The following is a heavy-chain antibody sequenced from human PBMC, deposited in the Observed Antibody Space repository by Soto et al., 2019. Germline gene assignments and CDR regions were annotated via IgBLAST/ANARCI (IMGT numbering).Heavy chain of an antibody. CDR2: IYHSGST. Sequence: SETLSLTCAVSGGSISSSNWWSWVRQPPGKGLEWIGEIYHSGSTNYNPSLKGRVTISVDKSKNQFSLKLSSVTAADTAVYYCAREGSSGWYRGFYFDYWGQGTLVTVSS. V-gene: IGHV4-4*02. CDR3: AREGSSGWYRGFYFDY. D-gene: IGHD6-19*01. J-gene: IGHJ4*02. CDR1: GGSISSSNW.